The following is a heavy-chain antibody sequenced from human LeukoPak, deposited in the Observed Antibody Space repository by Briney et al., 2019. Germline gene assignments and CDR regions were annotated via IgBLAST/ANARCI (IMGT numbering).Heavy chain of an antibody. D-gene: IGHD5-18*01. CDR1: GGSFSGYY. Sequence: PSETLSLTCAVYGGSFSGYYWSWIRQPPGKGLEWIGEINHSGSTNYNPSLKSRVTISVDTSKNQFSLKLSSVTAADTAVYYCARVNPCSYGGLVGYWGQGTLVTVSS. J-gene: IGHJ4*02. V-gene: IGHV4-34*01. CDR3: ARVNPCSYGGLVGY. CDR2: INHSGST.